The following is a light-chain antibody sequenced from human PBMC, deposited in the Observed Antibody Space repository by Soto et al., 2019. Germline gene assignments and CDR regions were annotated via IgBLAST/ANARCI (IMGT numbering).Light chain of an antibody. CDR1: SSDIHSYNR. Sequence: QSALTQPRSVSGSPGQSVTISCTGTSSDIHSYNRVSWYQQPPGTAPKLMIYEVSNRPSGVPDRFSGSKSGNTASLTISGLQAEDEADYYCCSYAGSHTWVFGTGTKVTVL. CDR3: CSYAGSHTWV. J-gene: IGLJ1*01. V-gene: IGLV2-18*02. CDR2: EVS.